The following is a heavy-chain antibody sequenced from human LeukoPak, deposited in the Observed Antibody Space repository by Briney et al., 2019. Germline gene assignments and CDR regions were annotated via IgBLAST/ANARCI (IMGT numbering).Heavy chain of an antibody. V-gene: IGHV4-59*01. J-gene: IGHJ3*02. CDR3: ARGGGSYGWGAFDI. CDR2: IYYSGST. D-gene: IGHD1-26*01. CDR1: GGSISSYY. Sequence: SETLSLTCTVSGGSISSYYWSWIRQPPGKGLEWIGYIYYSGSTNYNPSLKSRVTISVDTSKNQFSLKLSSVTAADTAVYYCARGGGSYGWGAFDIWGQGTMVTVSS.